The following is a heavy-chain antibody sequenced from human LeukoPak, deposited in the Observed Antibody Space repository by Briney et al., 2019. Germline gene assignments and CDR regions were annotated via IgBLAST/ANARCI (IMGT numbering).Heavy chain of an antibody. J-gene: IGHJ4*02. D-gene: IGHD6-13*01. CDR3: ARTNIAAAGYYFDY. CDR1: GYTFTGYY. Sequence: ASVKVSCKASGYTFTGYYMHWVRQAPGQGLEWMGWINPNSGGTNYAQKFQCWVTMTRDTSISTAYMELSRLRSDDTAVYYCARTNIAAAGYYFDYWGQGTLVTVSS. V-gene: IGHV1-2*04. CDR2: INPNSGGT.